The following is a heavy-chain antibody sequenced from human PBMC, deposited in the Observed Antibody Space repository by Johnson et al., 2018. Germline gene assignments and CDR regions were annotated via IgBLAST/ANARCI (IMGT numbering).Heavy chain of an antibody. CDR3: ARDTSGYSYEYIQY. Sequence: EVQLLEAGGGLVQPGGSLRRSCAAAGFTFSTYAMHWVRQAPGQGLAYGETISRNGDSTSYATAVTGGFTISRDNSKNTLYLQMAGLRAEDMAVYSCARDTSGYSYEYIQYWGQGTLVTVAS. CDR1: GFTFSTYA. CDR2: ISRNGDST. D-gene: IGHD3-22*01. V-gene: IGHV3-64*01. J-gene: IGHJ1*01.